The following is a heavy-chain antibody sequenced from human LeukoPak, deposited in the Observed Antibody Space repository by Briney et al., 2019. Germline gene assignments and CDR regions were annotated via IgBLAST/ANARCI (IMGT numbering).Heavy chain of an antibody. D-gene: IGHD3-9*01. CDR1: GGSTSSYY. CDR3: ARDYDILTGGDAFDI. V-gene: IGHV4-59*01. Sequence: SETLSLTCTVSGGSTSSYYWSWIRQPPGKGLEWIGYIYYSGSTNYNPSLKSRVTISVDTSKNQFSLKLSSVTAADTAVYYCARDYDILTGGDAFDIWGQGTMVTVSS. J-gene: IGHJ3*02. CDR2: IYYSGST.